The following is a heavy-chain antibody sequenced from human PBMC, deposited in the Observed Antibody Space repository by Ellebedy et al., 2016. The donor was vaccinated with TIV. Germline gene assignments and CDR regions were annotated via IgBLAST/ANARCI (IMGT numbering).Heavy chain of an antibody. CDR2: LYKDGKS. V-gene: IGHV3-66*01. J-gene: IGHJ5*02. D-gene: IGHD4-17*01. Sequence: GESLKISCAASGITVSDYFMNWVRQAPGKGLEWVSVLYKDGKSNYTDSVNGRFTVSRDNSKNTLYLQMDSLRAEDTAVYYCARDPGGGGDYGDNWFDPWGRGTVVTVSS. CDR1: GITVSDYF. CDR3: ARDPGGGGDYGDNWFDP.